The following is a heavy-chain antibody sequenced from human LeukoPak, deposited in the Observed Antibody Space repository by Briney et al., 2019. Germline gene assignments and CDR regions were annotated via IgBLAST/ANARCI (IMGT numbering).Heavy chain of an antibody. Sequence: GGSLRLSCAASGFTFSSYSMNWVRQAPGKGLERVSYMSSNSTYIYYADSVKGRFTISRDDAKNSVYLQMNSLRAEDTAIYYCARDSAARGRYSVAGPFDFWDQGSLVTVSA. V-gene: IGHV3-21*01. J-gene: IGHJ4*02. CDR3: ARDSAARGRYSVAGPFDF. CDR1: GFTFSSYS. D-gene: IGHD6-19*01. CDR2: MSSNSTYI.